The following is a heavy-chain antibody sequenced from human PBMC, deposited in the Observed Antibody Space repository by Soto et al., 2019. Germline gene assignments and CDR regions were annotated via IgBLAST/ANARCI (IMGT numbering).Heavy chain of an antibody. CDR2: INPSGGST. CDR3: ASNLITGTLTFDY. J-gene: IGHJ4*02. CDR1: GYTFTSYY. D-gene: IGHD1-7*01. Sequence: ASVKVSCKASGYTFTSYYMHWVRQAPGQGLEWMGIINPSGGSTSYAQKFQGRVTMTRDTSTSTVYMELSSLRAEDTAVYYCASNLITGTLTFDYWGQGTLVTVSS. V-gene: IGHV1-46*01.